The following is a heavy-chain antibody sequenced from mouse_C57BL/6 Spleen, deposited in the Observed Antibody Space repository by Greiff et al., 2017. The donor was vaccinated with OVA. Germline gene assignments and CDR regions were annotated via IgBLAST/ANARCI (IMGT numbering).Heavy chain of an antibody. V-gene: IGHV1-69*01. CDR1: GYTFTSYW. J-gene: IGHJ1*03. CDR2: IDPSDSHT. D-gene: IGHD2-5*01. Sequence: QVQLQQPGAELVMPGASVKLSCKASGYTFTSYWMHWVKQRPGQGLEWIGEIDPSDSHTNYNQKFKGKSTLTVDKSSSTAYMQLSSLTSEDSAVYYCARKSNYDDFDVWGTGTTVTVSS. CDR3: ARKSNYDDFDV.